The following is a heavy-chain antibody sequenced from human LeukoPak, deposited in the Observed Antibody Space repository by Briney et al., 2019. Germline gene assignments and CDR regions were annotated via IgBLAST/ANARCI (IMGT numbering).Heavy chain of an antibody. Sequence: ASVKDSCKTSGFTFTGYYFHWMRQAPGQGLEWMGSIDANSGGTEYAQKFQGRVTMTRDTSLSTAYMEVTSLTSDDTAVYYCARDLFWTGYYYFDFWGQGTLVTVSS. CDR2: IDANSGGT. J-gene: IGHJ4*02. CDR1: GFTFTGYY. D-gene: IGHD3/OR15-3a*01. V-gene: IGHV1-2*02. CDR3: ARDLFWTGYYYFDF.